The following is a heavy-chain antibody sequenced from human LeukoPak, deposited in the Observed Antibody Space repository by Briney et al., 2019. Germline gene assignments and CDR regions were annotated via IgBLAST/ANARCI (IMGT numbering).Heavy chain of an antibody. Sequence: GGSLRLSCAASGFTFSSYSMNWVRQAPGKGLEWVSYISSSSSTIYYADSVRGRFTISRDNAKNSLYLQMNSLRAKDTAVYYCARVMQYYDSSGYDDYWGQGTLVTVSS. CDR3: ARVMQYYDSSGYDDY. J-gene: IGHJ4*02. V-gene: IGHV3-48*01. D-gene: IGHD3-22*01. CDR2: ISSSSSTI. CDR1: GFTFSSYS.